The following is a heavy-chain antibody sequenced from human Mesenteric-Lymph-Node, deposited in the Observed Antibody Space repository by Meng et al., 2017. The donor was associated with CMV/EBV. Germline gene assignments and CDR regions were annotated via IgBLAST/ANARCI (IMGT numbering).Heavy chain of an antibody. CDR2: IRYDGSNK. Sequence: GESLKISCAASGFTFSSYGMHWVRQAPGKGLEWVAFIRYDGSNKYYADSVKGRFTISRDNSKNTLYLQMNSLRAEDTAVYYCAKGRDGRFLDGYWGQGTLVTVSS. J-gene: IGHJ4*02. CDR1: GFTFSSYG. V-gene: IGHV3-30*02. CDR3: AKGRDGRFLDGY. D-gene: IGHD3-3*01.